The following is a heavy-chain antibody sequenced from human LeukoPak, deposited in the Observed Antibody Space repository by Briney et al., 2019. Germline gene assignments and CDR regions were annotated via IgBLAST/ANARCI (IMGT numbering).Heavy chain of an antibody. J-gene: IGHJ5*02. CDR2: MNPNSGNT. CDR1: VYTFTSYD. D-gene: IGHD4-11*01. V-gene: IGHV1-8*01. Sequence: GASVKVSCKASVYTFTSYDINWVRQATGQGLEWMGWMNPNSGNTGYAHKFQGRVTMTRNTSISTSYMELSSLRSEDTAVYYCARAVTTIAPNWFDPWGQGTPVTVSS. CDR3: ARAVTTIAPNWFDP.